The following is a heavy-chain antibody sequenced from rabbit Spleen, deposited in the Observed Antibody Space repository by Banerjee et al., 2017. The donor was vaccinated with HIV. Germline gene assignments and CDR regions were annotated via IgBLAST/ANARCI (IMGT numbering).Heavy chain of an antibody. CDR3: ARDPVIAGSAYYDL. J-gene: IGHJ4*01. V-gene: IGHV1S40*01. Sequence: QSLEESGGDLVQPEGSLTLTCKVSGFDFSTDAMCWVRQAPGKGPEWIGIIYAAKGSTDYATWAKGRFTISETSSTTVTLQMTSLTAADTATYFCARDPVIAGSAYYDLWGQGTLVTVS. D-gene: IGHD8-1*01. CDR1: GFDFSTDA. CDR2: IYAAKGST.